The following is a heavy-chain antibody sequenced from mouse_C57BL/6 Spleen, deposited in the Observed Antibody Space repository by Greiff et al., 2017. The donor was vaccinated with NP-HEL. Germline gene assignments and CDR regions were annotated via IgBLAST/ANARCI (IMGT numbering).Heavy chain of an antibody. J-gene: IGHJ2*01. CDR2: IDPSDSYT. V-gene: IGHV1-69*01. Sequence: QVQLQQPGAELVMPGASVKLSCKASGYTFTSYWMHWVKQRPGQGLEWIGEIDPSDSYTNYTQKFKGKSTWTVDKSSSTAYMQLSSLTSEDSAVYYCARGANWDYFDYWGQGTTLTVSS. CDR1: GYTFTSYW. CDR3: ARGANWDYFDY. D-gene: IGHD4-1*01.